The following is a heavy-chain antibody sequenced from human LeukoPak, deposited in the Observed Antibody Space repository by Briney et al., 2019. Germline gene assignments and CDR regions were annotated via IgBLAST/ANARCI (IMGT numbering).Heavy chain of an antibody. CDR1: GFTFSSYA. CDR2: ISGSGST. D-gene: IGHD6-13*01. V-gene: IGHV3-23*01. Sequence: TGGSLRLSCAASGFTFSSYAMSWVRQAPGKGLEWVSAISGSGSTYYADSVKGRFTISRGNSKSTLYLQMNNLRAEDTAVYYCAKDLSGWYDFDYWGQGTLVTVSS. CDR3: AKDLSGWYDFDY. J-gene: IGHJ4*02.